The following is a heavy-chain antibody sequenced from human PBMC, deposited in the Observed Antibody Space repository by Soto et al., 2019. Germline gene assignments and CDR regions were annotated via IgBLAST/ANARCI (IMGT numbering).Heavy chain of an antibody. V-gene: IGHV2-5*02. CDR2: IYWDDDK. D-gene: IGHD2-15*01. CDR3: PHIGPYCSGGRCSYYLDY. CDR1: GFSLSTSGVG. Sequence: QITLKESGPTLVKPTQTLTLTCTFSGFSLSTSGVGVGWIRQPPGKALEWLALIYWDDDKRYSPSLQSRLTPTTDSAKNQLVLTQTNMDPVDTATYFCPHIGPYCSGGRCSYYLDYWGQGTLVTVSS. J-gene: IGHJ4*02.